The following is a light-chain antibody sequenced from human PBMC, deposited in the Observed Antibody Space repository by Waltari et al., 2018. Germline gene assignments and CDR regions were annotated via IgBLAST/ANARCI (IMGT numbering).Light chain of an antibody. J-gene: IGLJ2*01. V-gene: IGLV5-45*01. Sequence: QAVLTQPASLSASPGASVSLTCTFRSGIDVATFKIYWYQQRPGSPPRFLLKCRSDSTEQRGSGVPSRFSVSKDSSANAALLLISWLQSEDEADYYCMILYNDAVVFGGGTKLTVL. CDR3: MILYNDAVV. CDR2: CRSDSTE. CDR1: SGIDVATFK.